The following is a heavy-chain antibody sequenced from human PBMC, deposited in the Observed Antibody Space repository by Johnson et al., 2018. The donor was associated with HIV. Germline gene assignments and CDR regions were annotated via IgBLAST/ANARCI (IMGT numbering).Heavy chain of an antibody. CDR3: ARVRGGRENAFDI. CDR2: ISYDGSNK. CDR1: RFTFSRYW. Sequence: VQLVESGGGVVQPGGSLRLSCAASRFTFSRYWMSWVRQAPGKGLEWVGVISYDGSNKYYADSVKGRFTISRDNSKNTMSLQMNSPRVEDTAVYYCARVRGGRENAFDIWGQGTMVTVSS. V-gene: IGHV3-30*03. J-gene: IGHJ3*02. D-gene: IGHD1-26*01.